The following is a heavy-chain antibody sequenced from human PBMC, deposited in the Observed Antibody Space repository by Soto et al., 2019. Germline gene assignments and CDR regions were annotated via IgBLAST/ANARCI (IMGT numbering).Heavy chain of an antibody. CDR1: GGSISSYY. J-gene: IGHJ4*02. Sequence: KTSETLSLTCTVSGGSISSYYWSWIRQPAGKGLEWIGRMQTSGSTNYNPSLKSRVTMSEDTSKNQFSLKLSSVTAADTAVYYCARVLFSGYFDYWGQGTLVTVSS. CDR2: MQTSGST. CDR3: ARVLFSGYFDY. V-gene: IGHV4-4*07. D-gene: IGHD6-19*01.